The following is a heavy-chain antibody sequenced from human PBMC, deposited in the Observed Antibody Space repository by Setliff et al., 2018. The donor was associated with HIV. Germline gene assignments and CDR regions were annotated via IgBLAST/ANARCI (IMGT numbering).Heavy chain of an antibody. CDR3: ARHAGSGARDDAFDI. J-gene: IGHJ3*02. V-gene: IGHV4-61*02. D-gene: IGHD6-19*01. CDR1: GGSISSGSYF. Sequence: TLSLTCTVSGGSISSGSYFWTWIRQPAGKGLEWIGRIYTSGSTYYNPSLKSRVTTSVDTSKNRFSLKLSSVTAADTAIFYCARHAGSGARDDAFDIWGQGPLVTVSS. CDR2: IYTSGST.